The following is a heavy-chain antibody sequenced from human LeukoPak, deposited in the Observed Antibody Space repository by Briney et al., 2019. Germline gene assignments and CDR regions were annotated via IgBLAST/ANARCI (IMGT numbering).Heavy chain of an antibody. CDR2: ISSSSSYI. CDR3: AKIVPAAKSDY. J-gene: IGHJ4*02. D-gene: IGHD2-2*01. Sequence: PGGSLRLSCAASGFTFSSYSMNWVRQAPGKGLEWVSSISSSSSYIYYADSVKGRFTISRDNSKNTLYLQMNSLRAEDTAVYYCAKIVPAAKSDYWGQGTLVTVSS. V-gene: IGHV3-21*01. CDR1: GFTFSSYS.